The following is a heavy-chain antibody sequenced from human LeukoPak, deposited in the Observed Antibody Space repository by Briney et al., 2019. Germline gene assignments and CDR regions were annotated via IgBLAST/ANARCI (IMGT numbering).Heavy chain of an antibody. J-gene: IGHJ4*02. Sequence: GGSLRLSCAASGFTFSSYWMSWVRQAPGKGLEWVANIKQDGSEKYYVDSVKGRFTISRDNAKNSLYLQMNSLRAEDTAVYYCFYYDFWSDFDYWGQGTLVTVSP. D-gene: IGHD3-3*01. CDR1: GFTFSSYW. V-gene: IGHV3-7*01. CDR3: FYYDFWSDFDY. CDR2: IKQDGSEK.